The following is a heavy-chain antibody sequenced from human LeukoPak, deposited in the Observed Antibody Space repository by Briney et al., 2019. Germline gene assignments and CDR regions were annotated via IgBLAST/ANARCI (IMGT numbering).Heavy chain of an antibody. J-gene: IGHJ4*02. D-gene: IGHD4-11*01. CDR1: GFTFSSYA. V-gene: IGHV3-30-3*01. Sequence: QAGGSLRLSCAASGFTFSSYAMHWVRQAPGKGLEWVAVISYDGSNKYYADSVKGRFTISRDNSKSTLYLQMNSLRAEDTAVYYCARDPLGRVYSNYYFDYWGQGTLVTVSS. CDR3: ARDPLGRVYSNYYFDY. CDR2: ISYDGSNK.